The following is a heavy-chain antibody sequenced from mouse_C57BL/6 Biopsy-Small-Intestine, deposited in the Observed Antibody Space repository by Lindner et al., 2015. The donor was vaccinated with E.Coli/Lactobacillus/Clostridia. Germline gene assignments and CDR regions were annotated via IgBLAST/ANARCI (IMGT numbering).Heavy chain of an antibody. D-gene: IGHD2-2*01. V-gene: IGHV1S18*01. Sequence: SVKVSCKASGFPFSSSAVLWVRQARGQGLDWIGWIVAGSGNTNYAQGFQERVTFTRDLSTNTAYMELSSLRFEDTAVYYCASFDINGYFVLDPWGQGTLVTVSS. J-gene: IGHJ4*01. CDR1: GFPFSSSA. CDR2: IVAGSGNT. CDR3: ASFDINGYFVLDP.